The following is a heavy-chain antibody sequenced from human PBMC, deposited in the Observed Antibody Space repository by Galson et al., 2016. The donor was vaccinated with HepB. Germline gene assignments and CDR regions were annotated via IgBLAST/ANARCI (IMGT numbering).Heavy chain of an antibody. CDR3: ARGSRAVYSYSYSMDL. CDR1: GYIFTSYD. V-gene: IGHV1-8*02. CDR2: MNPKSGTT. J-gene: IGHJ6*03. D-gene: IGHD2-21*02. Sequence: SVKVSCKASGYIFTSYDINWVRQAPGQGLEWVGWMNPKSGTTGFAQKFQGRVTLTRSTALGTAYMELNSLTSEDTAIYFCARGSRAVYSYSYSMDLWGQGTAVTVSS.